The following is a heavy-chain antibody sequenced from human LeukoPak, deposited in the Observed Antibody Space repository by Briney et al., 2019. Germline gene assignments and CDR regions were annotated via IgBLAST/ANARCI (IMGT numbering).Heavy chain of an antibody. D-gene: IGHD3-10*01. V-gene: IGHV4-38-2*02. J-gene: IGHJ4*02. Sequence: SETLSLTCAVSGYSISSAYYWGWIRQPPGRGLEWLRRIYLSVRPYYNPSLKSRVTISVDTSKNQFSLKLSSVTAADTAVYYCAREWAYGSGSYFAYWGQGTLVTVSS. CDR1: GYSISSAYY. CDR2: IYLSVRP. CDR3: AREWAYGSGSYFAY.